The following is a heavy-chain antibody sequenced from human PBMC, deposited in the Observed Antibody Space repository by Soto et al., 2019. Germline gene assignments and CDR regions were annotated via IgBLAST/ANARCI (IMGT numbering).Heavy chain of an antibody. Sequence: SETLSLTCAVYGGSFSGYYWTWIRQPPGTGLEWIGEINHSGSTNYNPSLKSRVTISVDTSKNQFSLKLTSVTAADTAVYYCAREKITGLFDYWGQGPLVTVPS. CDR1: GGSFSGYY. CDR3: AREKITGLFDY. CDR2: INHSGST. V-gene: IGHV4-34*01. J-gene: IGHJ4*02. D-gene: IGHD2-8*02.